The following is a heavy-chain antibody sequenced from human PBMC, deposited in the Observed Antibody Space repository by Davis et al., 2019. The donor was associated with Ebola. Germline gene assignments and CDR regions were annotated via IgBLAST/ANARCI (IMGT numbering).Heavy chain of an antibody. Sequence: SETLSLTCTVSGGSTSSYYWSWIRQPPGKGLEYIGYIYYTGGTNYNPSLKSRVTMSVDTSKNHFSLRLSSVTAADTAVYYCARSHSDWLLPFDYWGQGILATVSS. CDR3: ARSHSDWLLPFDY. D-gene: IGHD3-9*01. CDR1: GGSTSSYY. J-gene: IGHJ4*02. V-gene: IGHV4-59*01. CDR2: IYYTGGT.